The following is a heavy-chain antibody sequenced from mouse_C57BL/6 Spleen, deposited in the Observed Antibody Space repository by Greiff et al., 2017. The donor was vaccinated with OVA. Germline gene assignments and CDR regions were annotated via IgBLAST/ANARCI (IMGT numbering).Heavy chain of an antibody. CDR1: GFNIKDYY. V-gene: IGHV14-2*01. D-gene: IGHD1-1*01. CDR2: IDPEDGDT. J-gene: IGHJ1*03. CDR3: ADPLITTVVAKDWYFDV. Sequence: EVKLVESGAELVKPGASVKLSCTASGFNIKDYYMHWVKQRTEQGLEWIGRIDPEDGDTKYAPKFQGKATMTADTSSNTAYLQLSSLTSEDTAVYYCADPLITTVVAKDWYFDVWGTGTTVTVSS.